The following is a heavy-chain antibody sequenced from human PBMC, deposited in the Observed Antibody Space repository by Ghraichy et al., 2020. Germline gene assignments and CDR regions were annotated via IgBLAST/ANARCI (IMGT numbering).Heavy chain of an antibody. Sequence: ASVKVSCKASGYTFSDFYIYWVRQAPGQGHEWMGWINPSSGGTNCAQRFQGRVTMTRDRSINTSYMELTCLTYDDTAVYYCARAYCSTSSCPTGGYWGKGPLVTVSS. D-gene: IGHD6-13*01. CDR2: INPSSGGT. J-gene: IGHJ4*02. CDR1: GYTFSDFY. V-gene: IGHV1-2*02. CDR3: ARAYCSTSSCPTGGY.